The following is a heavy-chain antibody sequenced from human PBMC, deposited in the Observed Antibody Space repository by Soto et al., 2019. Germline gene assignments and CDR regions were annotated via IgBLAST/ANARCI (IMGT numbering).Heavy chain of an antibody. D-gene: IGHD3-10*01. CDR1: GGTFSSYA. Sequence: QVQLVQSGAQVKKPGSSVKVSCKASGGTFSSYAISWVRQAPGQGLEWMGGIIPIFGTANYAQKFQGRVTITADESTSTAYMELSSLRSEDTAVYYCVRVSMVRGVIRRPFDYWGQGTLVTVSS. CDR2: IIPIFGTA. J-gene: IGHJ4*02. CDR3: VRVSMVRGVIRRPFDY. V-gene: IGHV1-69*01.